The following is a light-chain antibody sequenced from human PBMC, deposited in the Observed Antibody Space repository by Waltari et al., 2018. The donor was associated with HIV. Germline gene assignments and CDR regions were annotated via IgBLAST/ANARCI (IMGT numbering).Light chain of an antibody. J-gene: IGKJ4*01. CDR2: GAS. CDR1: QSISSN. Sequence: EIVMTQSPATLSVSPGERATLSCRASQSISSNLAWYQQKPGQAPRLLMYGASTRATGIPARFSGRWSGTEFTLTISSLQSEDFAVYYCQQNNKWPLTFGGGTKVEIK. V-gene: IGKV3-15*01. CDR3: QQNNKWPLT.